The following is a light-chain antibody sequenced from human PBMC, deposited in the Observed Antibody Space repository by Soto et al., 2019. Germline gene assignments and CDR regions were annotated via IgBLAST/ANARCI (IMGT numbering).Light chain of an antibody. CDR3: QQRSDWPPIT. J-gene: IGKJ5*01. CDR1: RTVNNY. Sequence: EIVLTQSPATLSLSPGERATLSCRASRTVNNYLAWYQQKPGQAPRRLIYDAFIRAAGIPARFSGRGSGTDFTLTISSLEPEDFAVYFCQQRSDWPPITFGQGTRVELK. V-gene: IGKV3-11*01. CDR2: DAF.